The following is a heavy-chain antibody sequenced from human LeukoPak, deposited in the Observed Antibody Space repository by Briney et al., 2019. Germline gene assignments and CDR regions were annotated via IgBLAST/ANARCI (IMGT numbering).Heavy chain of an antibody. CDR1: GGSISTSNYY. CDR2: IFYSGST. J-gene: IGHJ4*02. V-gene: IGHV4-39*07. CDR3: ARDARSNHLDY. Sequence: SETLSLTCTVSGGSISTSNYYWGWIRQPPGKGLEWIGNIFYSGSTYYSPSLRSRVTISLDTSRNQFSLKLSSVTAADTAVYYCARDARSNHLDYWGQGTLVTVSS. D-gene: IGHD4-11*01.